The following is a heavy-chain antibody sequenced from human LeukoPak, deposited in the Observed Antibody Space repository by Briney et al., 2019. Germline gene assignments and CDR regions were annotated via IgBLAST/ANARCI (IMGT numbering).Heavy chain of an antibody. CDR1: GFTFSSYG. Sequence: GGSLRLSCAASGFTFSSYGMHWVRQAPGKGLEWVAVISYDGSNKYYADSVKGRFTISRDNSKNTLYPQMNSLRAEDTAVYYCVRGSVADYYDSSGYDYWGPGTLVTVSS. J-gene: IGHJ4*02. D-gene: IGHD3-22*01. CDR3: VRGSVADYYDSSGYDY. CDR2: ISYDGSNK. V-gene: IGHV3-30*03.